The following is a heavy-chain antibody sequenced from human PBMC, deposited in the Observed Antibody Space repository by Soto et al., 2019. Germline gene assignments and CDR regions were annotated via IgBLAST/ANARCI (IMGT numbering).Heavy chain of an antibody. V-gene: IGHV4-4*02. CDR3: ARSFGWYAIDY. CDR1: GGSISSSHF. J-gene: IGHJ4*02. CDR2: ISHSGSV. D-gene: IGHD6-19*01. Sequence: QVLLQESGPGLVQPSGTLSLSCVVSGGSISSSHFWGWVRQPPGKGLEWVGDISHSGSVNYNPSLKSRITISIDKSKNQFSLKLNSVTAADTAVYYCARSFGWYAIDYWCQGTLVIVSS.